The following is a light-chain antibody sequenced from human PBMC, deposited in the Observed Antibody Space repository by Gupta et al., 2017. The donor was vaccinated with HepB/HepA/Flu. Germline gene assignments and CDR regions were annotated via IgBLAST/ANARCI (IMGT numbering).Light chain of an antibody. CDR2: LGS. CDR1: QSLVHSNGYNY. J-gene: IGKJ2*02. Sequence: DIVMTQSPLSLPVTPGEPAYISCRSSQSLVHSNGYNYLDWYLQKPGQSPQLLIYLGSNRASGVPDRFSGSGSGADFTLKISRVEADDVGVYYCMQALHSPRTFGQGTKLEIK. CDR3: MQALHSPRT. V-gene: IGKV2-28*01.